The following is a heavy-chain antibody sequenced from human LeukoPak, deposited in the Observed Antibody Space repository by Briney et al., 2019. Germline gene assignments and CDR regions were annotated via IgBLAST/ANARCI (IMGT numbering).Heavy chain of an antibody. D-gene: IGHD1-26*01. Sequence: PAMALRLSCAASGFTFSSYGMHWVRQAPGKGLEWVAVISYDGSNKYYADRVKGRFTISRDNSKNTLYLQMNSLRAEDTAVYYCAKEGEWELLGGYFDYWGQGTLVTVSS. CDR1: GFTFSSYG. CDR3: AKEGEWELLGGYFDY. V-gene: IGHV3-30*18. CDR2: ISYDGSNK. J-gene: IGHJ4*02.